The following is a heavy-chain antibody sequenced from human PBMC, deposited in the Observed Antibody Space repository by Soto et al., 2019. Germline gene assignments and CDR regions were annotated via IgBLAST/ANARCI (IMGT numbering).Heavy chain of an antibody. D-gene: IGHD3-22*01. CDR1: GYSFTSYW. J-gene: IGHJ3*02. V-gene: IGHV5-10-1*01. Sequence: PGESLTISCKGSGYSFTSYWISWVRQMPGKGLEWMGRIDPSDSYTNYSPSFQGHVTISADKSISTAYLQWSSLKASDTAMYYCARGGSDYYDSSGYYHAFDIWGQGTMVTVSS. CDR3: ARGGSDYYDSSGYYHAFDI. CDR2: IDPSDSYT.